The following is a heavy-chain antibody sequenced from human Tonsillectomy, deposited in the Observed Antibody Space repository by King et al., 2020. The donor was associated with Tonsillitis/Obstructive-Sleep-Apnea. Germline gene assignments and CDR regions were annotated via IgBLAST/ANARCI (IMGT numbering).Heavy chain of an antibody. CDR2: IYDSGIT. CDR3: VRQECSRNGNYYMDV. Sequence: QLQESGPGLVKPSETLSLNCIVSGDSISSYYWSWIRQPPGKGLEWIGYIYDSGITNYNPSLESRIIISVDTSKNQFSLRLSSVTAADTAVYYCVRQECSRNGNYYMDVWGKGTTVTVSS. V-gene: IGHV4-59*08. J-gene: IGHJ6*03. D-gene: IGHD1-26*01. CDR1: GDSISSYY.